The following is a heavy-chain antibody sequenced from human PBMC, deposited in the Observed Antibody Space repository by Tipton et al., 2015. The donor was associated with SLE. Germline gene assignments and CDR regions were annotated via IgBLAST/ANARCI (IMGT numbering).Heavy chain of an antibody. D-gene: IGHD6-13*01. CDR1: GGSFSGYY. J-gene: IGHJ3*02. CDR3: ARGGRAPLRSSWSNAFDI. V-gene: IGHV4-34*01. CDR2: INHSGST. Sequence: TLSLTCAVYGGSFSGYYWSWIRQPPGKGLEWIGEINHSGSTNYNPSLKSRVTISVDTSKNQFSLKLSSVTAADTAVYYCARGGRAPLRSSWSNAFDIWGKGTMVTVSS.